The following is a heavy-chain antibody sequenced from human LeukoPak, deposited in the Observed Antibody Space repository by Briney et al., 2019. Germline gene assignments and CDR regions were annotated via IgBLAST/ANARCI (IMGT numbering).Heavy chain of an antibody. J-gene: IGHJ4*02. V-gene: IGHV1-18*01. CDR3: AKDLSTAMVAYYFDY. CDR1: GYTFTSYG. CDR2: ISAYNGNT. D-gene: IGHD5-18*01. Sequence: ASVKVSCKASGYTFTSYGISWVRQAPGQGLEWMGWISAYNGNTNYAQKLQGRVTMTTDTSTSTAYTELRSLRSDDTAVYYCAKDLSTAMVAYYFDYWGQGTLVTVSS.